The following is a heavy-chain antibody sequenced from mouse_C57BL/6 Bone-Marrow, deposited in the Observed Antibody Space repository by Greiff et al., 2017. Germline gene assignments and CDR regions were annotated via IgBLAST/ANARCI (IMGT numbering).Heavy chain of an antibody. Sequence: EVKLMESGGDLVKPGGSLKLSCAASGFTFSSYGMSWVRQTPDKRLEWVATISSGGSYTYYPDSVKGRFTLSRDNAKNTLYLQMSSLKSEDTAMYYCARHDDGYFDYWGQGTTLTVSS. V-gene: IGHV5-6*01. CDR3: ARHDDGYFDY. J-gene: IGHJ2*01. CDR2: ISSGGSYT. CDR1: GFTFSSYG. D-gene: IGHD2-3*01.